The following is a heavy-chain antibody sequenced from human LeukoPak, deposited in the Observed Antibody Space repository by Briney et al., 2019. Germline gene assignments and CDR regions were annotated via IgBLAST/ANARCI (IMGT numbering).Heavy chain of an antibody. CDR1: GGSISSSSYY. Sequence: SETLSLTCTVSGGSISSSSYYWGWIRQPPGKGLEWIGSIYYSGSTYYNPSLKSRVTISVDTSKNQFSLKLSSVTAADTAVYYCARDLIYGDYGGALGYWGQGTLVTVSS. CDR2: IYYSGST. D-gene: IGHD4-17*01. V-gene: IGHV4-39*07. J-gene: IGHJ4*02. CDR3: ARDLIYGDYGGALGY.